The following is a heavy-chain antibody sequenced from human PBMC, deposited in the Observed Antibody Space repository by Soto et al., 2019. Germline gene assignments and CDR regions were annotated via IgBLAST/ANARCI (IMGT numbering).Heavy chain of an antibody. Sequence: GASVKVSCKASGGTFSSYAISWVRQAPGQGLEWMGGIIPIFGTANYAQKFQGRVTITADESASTAYMELSSLRSDDTAVYYCARAGVVVPAARRREYYFDYWGQGTLVTVSS. J-gene: IGHJ4*02. CDR2: IIPIFGTA. CDR1: GGTFSSYA. CDR3: ARAGVVVPAARRREYYFDY. D-gene: IGHD2-2*01. V-gene: IGHV1-69*13.